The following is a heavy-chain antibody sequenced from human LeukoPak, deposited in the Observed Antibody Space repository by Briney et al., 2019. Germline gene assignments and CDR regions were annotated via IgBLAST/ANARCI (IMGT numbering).Heavy chain of an antibody. V-gene: IGHV3-48*03. Sequence: GGSLRLSCAASGFTFSSYEMNWVRQAPGKGLEWVSYISSSGSTIYYADSVKGRFTISRDNAKNSLYLQMNSLRAEATAVYYCARDRGSGWYVDYWGQGTLVTVSS. D-gene: IGHD6-19*01. CDR1: GFTFSSYE. J-gene: IGHJ4*02. CDR2: ISSSGSTI. CDR3: ARDRGSGWYVDY.